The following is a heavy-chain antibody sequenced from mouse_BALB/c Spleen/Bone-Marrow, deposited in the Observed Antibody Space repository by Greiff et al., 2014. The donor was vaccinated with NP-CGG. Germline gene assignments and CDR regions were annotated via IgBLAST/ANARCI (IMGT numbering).Heavy chain of an antibody. V-gene: IGHV14-3*02. Sequence: VQLLQSGAELVKPGASVKLSCTASGFNFKDTYMHWVKQRPEQGLEWIGWIDPADGNTKYDPKFQGKATITADTSSNTTYLQLKSLTSDDTAVYGYARLDGIAYWGQGTLVTVSA. CDR1: GFNFKDTY. J-gene: IGHJ3*01. CDR2: IDPADGNT. CDR3: ARLDGIAY.